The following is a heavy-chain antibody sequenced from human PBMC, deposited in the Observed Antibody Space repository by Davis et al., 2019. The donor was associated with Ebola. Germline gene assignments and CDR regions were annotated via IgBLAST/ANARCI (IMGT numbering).Heavy chain of an antibody. D-gene: IGHD3-3*01. Sequence: GESLKISCAASGFTFSSYWMNWVRQAPGKGLEWVANIKQDGSEKYYVDSVKGRFTTSRDNAKNSLYLQMNSLRAEDTAVYYCARDRYDFWSGHFDYWGQGTLVTVSS. CDR2: IKQDGSEK. J-gene: IGHJ4*02. CDR3: ARDRYDFWSGHFDY. CDR1: GFTFSSYW. V-gene: IGHV3-7*03.